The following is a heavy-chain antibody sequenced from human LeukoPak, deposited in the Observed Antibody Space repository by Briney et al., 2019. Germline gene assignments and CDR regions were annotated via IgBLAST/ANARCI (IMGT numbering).Heavy chain of an antibody. Sequence: ASVKVSCKASGYSXTRYYILRVRQAPGQGLEWMAIINPSGGGTSYAQKFQGRVTLTRDTSTSTVYMELSSLRSEDTAVYYCVRMWEPESGGRAFDIWGQGTMVTVSS. CDR2: INPSGGGT. D-gene: IGHD1-14*01. J-gene: IGHJ3*02. V-gene: IGHV1-46*01. CDR3: VRMWEPESGGRAFDI. CDR1: GYSXTRYY.